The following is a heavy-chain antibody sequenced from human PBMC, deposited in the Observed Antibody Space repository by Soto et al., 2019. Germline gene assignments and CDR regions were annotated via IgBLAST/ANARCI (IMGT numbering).Heavy chain of an antibody. Sequence: EVQLVESGGDLVQPGGSLRLSCAASGFTFTSSWMAWVRLAPGNGLEWVANIDQDGSETNYVDSVKGRFTISRDNAKNSLFLQMNSLRAEDTAVYYCARDAAFNRFDYLGQGTLVTVSS. D-gene: IGHD6-13*01. CDR2: IDQDGSET. V-gene: IGHV3-7*01. CDR3: ARDAAFNRFDY. J-gene: IGHJ4*02. CDR1: GFTFTSSW.